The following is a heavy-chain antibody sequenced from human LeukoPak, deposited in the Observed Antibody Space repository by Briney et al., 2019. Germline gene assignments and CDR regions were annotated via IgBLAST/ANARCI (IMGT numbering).Heavy chain of an antibody. Sequence: KPSETLSLTCTVSGGSISSYYWSWIRQPPGKGLEWIGYIYYSGSTTYNPSLKSRVTISVDTSKNQFSLKLSSVTAADTAVYYCGRSFYYDFWSGYYSMTVGAFDIGGQGTMVTVSS. J-gene: IGHJ3*02. CDR2: IYYSGST. CDR3: GRSFYYDFWSGYYSMTVGAFDI. D-gene: IGHD3-3*01. V-gene: IGHV4-59*01. CDR1: GGSISSYY.